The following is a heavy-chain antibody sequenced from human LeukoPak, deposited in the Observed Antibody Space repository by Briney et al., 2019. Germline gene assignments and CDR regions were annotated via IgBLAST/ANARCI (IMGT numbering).Heavy chain of an antibody. CDR1: GGSFSGYY. J-gene: IGHJ4*02. Sequence: SETLSLTCAVYGGSFSGYYWSWIREPPGKGLEWSGEINHSGSTNYNPSLQSRVTISVDTSKNQFSLKLSSVTAADTAVYYCARFVRVGATDYWGQGTLVTVSS. CDR2: INHSGST. D-gene: IGHD1-26*01. V-gene: IGHV4-34*01. CDR3: ARFVRVGATDY.